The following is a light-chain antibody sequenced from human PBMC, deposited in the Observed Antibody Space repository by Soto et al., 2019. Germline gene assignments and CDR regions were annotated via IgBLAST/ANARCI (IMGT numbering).Light chain of an antibody. CDR1: QTISNM. V-gene: IGKV3-15*01. Sequence: EVVMTQSPATLCVSPGDKVSLSCRANQTISNMLAWYQQKPGQAPRLLIYAASTRATGVSAGFSGSGSGTEFTLTNSSLQSEDFTIYYCQYYNNWPPTTFRQGTRLEIK. CDR3: QYYNNWPPTT. CDR2: AAS. J-gene: IGKJ5*01.